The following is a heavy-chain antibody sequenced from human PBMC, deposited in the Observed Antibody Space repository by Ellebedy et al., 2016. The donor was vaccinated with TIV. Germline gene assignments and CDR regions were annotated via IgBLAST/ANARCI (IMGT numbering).Heavy chain of an antibody. CDR3: AKKVAPATDTYGMDG. CDR2: ISNDGSTK. CDR1: GFTFSRFA. J-gene: IGHJ6*02. D-gene: IGHD2-2*01. V-gene: IGHV3-30*18. Sequence: PGGSLRLSCAASGFTFSRFAMHWVRQAPGKGLEWVAIISNDGSTKFYGDSVKGRFTISRDNSKNTLYLQMNSLRAEDTAVYYCAKKVAPATDTYGMDGWGQGTTVTVS.